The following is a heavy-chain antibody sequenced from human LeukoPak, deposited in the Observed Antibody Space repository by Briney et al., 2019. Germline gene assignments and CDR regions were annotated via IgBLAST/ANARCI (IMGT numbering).Heavy chain of an antibody. CDR3: AKDYCSSSTCFSFDY. Sequence: GGSLSLSCAASGFTFSSYAMSWVRQAPGKGLEGVSAIRGSGGSTNYADSVKGRFTISRANSKNTLYLQMNSLRAEDTAVYYCAKDYCSSSTCFSFDYWGQGTLVTVSS. CDR2: IRGSGGST. V-gene: IGHV3-23*01. D-gene: IGHD2-2*01. CDR1: GFTFSSYA. J-gene: IGHJ4*02.